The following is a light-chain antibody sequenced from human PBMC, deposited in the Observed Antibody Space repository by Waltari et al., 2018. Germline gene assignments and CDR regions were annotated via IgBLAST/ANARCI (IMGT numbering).Light chain of an antibody. CDR3: SSFTTNTTVM. V-gene: IGLV2-14*03. J-gene: IGLJ3*02. Sequence: QSALTQPASVSESPGQSITIPCTGSSSDIGSCNFVSWYQQHPGKAPKLIIYDVTKRPSGVSDRFSGSKSGNTASLTISGLQTEDEAHYYCSSFTTNTTVMFGGGTKLTVL. CDR2: DVT. CDR1: SSDIGSCNF.